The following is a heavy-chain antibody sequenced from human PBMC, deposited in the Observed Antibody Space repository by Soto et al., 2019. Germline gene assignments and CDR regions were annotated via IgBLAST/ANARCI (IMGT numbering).Heavy chain of an antibody. D-gene: IGHD6-13*01. CDR1: GFTFSGYG. V-gene: IGHV3-30*03. J-gene: IGHJ6*02. CDR3: RWSTPPLYGMDV. CDR2: ISYDGSNK. Sequence: PRGSLRLSCAASGFTFSGYGMNWVRQAPGKGLEWVAVISYDGSNKYYADSVKGRFTISRDNSKNTLYLQMNSLRAEDTAVYYCRWSTPPLYGMDVWGQGTTVTVSS.